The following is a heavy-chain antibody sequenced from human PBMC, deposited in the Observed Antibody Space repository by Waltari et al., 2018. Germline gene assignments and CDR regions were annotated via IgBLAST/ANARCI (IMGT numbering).Heavy chain of an antibody. J-gene: IGHJ6*02. CDR3: ARVAPKTYRSPVPGRDYYYGMDV. CDR2: INGDGSST. V-gene: IGHV3-74*01. CDR1: GFTFSKSW. Sequence: LVQSGGGLVQPGDSLRLPCAASGFTFSKSWMHWVRQATGGGLVWVSRINGDGSSTSHADSVKGRFTTSRDNAKNTLYLQMKSLRVKDTGVYYCARVAPKTYRSPVPGRDYYYGMDVWGQGTAVIVSS. D-gene: IGHD6-13*01.